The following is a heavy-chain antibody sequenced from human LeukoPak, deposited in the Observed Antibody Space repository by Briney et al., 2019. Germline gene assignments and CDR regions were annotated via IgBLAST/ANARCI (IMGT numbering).Heavy chain of an antibody. CDR2: IYYSGST. CDR1: GGSISSSSYY. Sequence: SETLSLTCTVSGGSISSSSYYWGWIRQPPGEGLEWIGSIYYSGSTYYNPSLKSRVTISVDTSKNQFSLKLSSVTAADTAVYYCARLWEMATIVAFDIWGQGTMVTVSS. V-gene: IGHV4-39*07. D-gene: IGHD5-12*01. J-gene: IGHJ3*02. CDR3: ARLWEMATIVAFDI.